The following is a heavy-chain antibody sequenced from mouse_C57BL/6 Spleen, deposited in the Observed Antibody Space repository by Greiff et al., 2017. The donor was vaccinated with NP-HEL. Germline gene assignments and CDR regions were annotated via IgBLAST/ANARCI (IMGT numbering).Heavy chain of an antibody. CDR2: IYPGDGDT. D-gene: IGHD1-1*01. J-gene: IGHJ3*01. CDR3: ARAYGSSYGAWFAY. Sequence: QVQLQQSGPELVKPGASVKISCKASGYAFSSSWMNWVKQRPGKGLEWIGRIYPGDGDTNYNGKFKGKATLTADKSSSTAYMQLSSLTSEDSAVYFCARAYGSSYGAWFAYWGQGTLVTVSA. CDR1: GYAFSSSW. V-gene: IGHV1-82*01.